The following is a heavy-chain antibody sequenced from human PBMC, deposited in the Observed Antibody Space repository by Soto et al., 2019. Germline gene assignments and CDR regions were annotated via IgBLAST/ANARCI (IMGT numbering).Heavy chain of an antibody. D-gene: IGHD6-19*01. Sequence: VGSLRLSCAASGFTFSSYAMSWVRQAPGKGLEWVSAISGSGGSTYYADSVKGRFTISRDNSKNTLYLQMSSLRVEDTAVYYCAKDRGSGRYRDHWGRGTPVTVSS. CDR1: GFTFSSYA. V-gene: IGHV3-23*01. CDR2: ISGSGGST. J-gene: IGHJ5*02. CDR3: AKDRGSGRYRDH.